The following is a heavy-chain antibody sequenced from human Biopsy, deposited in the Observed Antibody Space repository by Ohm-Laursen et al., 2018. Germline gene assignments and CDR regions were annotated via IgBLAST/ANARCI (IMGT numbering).Heavy chain of an antibody. V-gene: IGHV2-5*02. J-gene: IGHJ4*02. D-gene: IGHD1-26*01. CDR1: GFSLTNGGLS. CDR2: IYGDDNK. Sequence: STQTLTLTSSFSGFSLTNGGLSVGWIRQSPGRALEWLGLIYGDDNKRHSPSLKSRLLITKDTSKNQVVLTLTNVDPVDTGTYYCAHRQKWTFDFWGQGTLVTVSS. CDR3: AHRQKWTFDF.